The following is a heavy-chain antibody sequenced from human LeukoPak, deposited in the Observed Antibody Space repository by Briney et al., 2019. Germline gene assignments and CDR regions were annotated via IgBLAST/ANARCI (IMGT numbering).Heavy chain of an antibody. CDR2: IYSNGST. Sequence: SETLSLTCTVSGGSISSFYWSWIRQSPGKGLEWIGFIYSNGSTNYNPSLKSRVTISVDTSKNQFSLKLSSMTAADTAVYYCARRYCNSIRCYHMDVWGKGTTVTVSS. V-gene: IGHV4-4*09. J-gene: IGHJ6*03. CDR3: ARRYCNSIRCYHMDV. D-gene: IGHD2-2*01. CDR1: GGSISSFY.